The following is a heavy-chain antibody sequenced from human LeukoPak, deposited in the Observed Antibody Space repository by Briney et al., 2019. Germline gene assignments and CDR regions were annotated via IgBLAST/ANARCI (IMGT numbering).Heavy chain of an antibody. V-gene: IGHV3-23*01. J-gene: IGHJ4*02. CDR2: ISGSGGST. CDR3: AKGDLCYDSSGYYLDY. D-gene: IGHD3-22*01. Sequence: GGSLRLSCTTSGFTFNSFAMSWVRQAPGKGLEWVSVISGSGGSTYYADSVKGRFTISRDNSKNTLFLQMSSLRTEDTAVFYCAKGDLCYDSSGYYLDYWGQGALVTVSS. CDR1: GFTFNSFA.